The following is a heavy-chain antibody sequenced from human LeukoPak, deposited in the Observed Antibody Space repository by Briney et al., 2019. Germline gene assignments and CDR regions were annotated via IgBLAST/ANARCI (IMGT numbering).Heavy chain of an antibody. D-gene: IGHD6-13*01. CDR1: GGSISSGDYY. CDR2: IYYSGST. J-gene: IGHJ5*02. Sequence: SQTLSLTCTVSGGSISSGDYYWSWIRQPPGKGLEWIGYIYYSGSTYYNPSLKSRVTISVDTSKNQFSLKLSSVTAADTAVYYCARGGIGVNWFDPWGQGTLVTVSS. CDR3: ARGGIGVNWFDP. V-gene: IGHV4-30-4*01.